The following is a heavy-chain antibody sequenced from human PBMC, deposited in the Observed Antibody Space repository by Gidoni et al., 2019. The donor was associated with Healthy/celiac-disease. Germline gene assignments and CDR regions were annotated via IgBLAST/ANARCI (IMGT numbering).Heavy chain of an antibody. CDR3: ARHGYCSGGSCHWFDP. V-gene: IGHV1-69*06. CDR2: IIPIFGTA. D-gene: IGHD2-15*01. Sequence: QVQLVQSGAEVKKPGYSVKVSCKASGGTFSSYAISWVRQAPGQGLEWMGVIIPIFGTANDAQKFQGRVTITADKSTSTAYMELSSLRSEDTAVYYCARHGYCSGGSCHWFDPWGQGTLVTVSS. J-gene: IGHJ5*02. CDR1: GGTFSSYA.